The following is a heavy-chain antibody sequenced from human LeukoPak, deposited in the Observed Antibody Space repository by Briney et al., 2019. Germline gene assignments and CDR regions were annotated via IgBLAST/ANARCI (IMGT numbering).Heavy chain of an antibody. J-gene: IGHJ4*02. CDR2: IKQDGSEK. CDR3: ARPKGGCSSTSCYEFYFDY. CDR1: GFTFSSYW. V-gene: IGHV3-7*03. Sequence: GGSLRLSCAASGFTFSSYWMSWVRQAPGKGLEWVANIKQDGSEKYYVDSVKGRFTISRDNAKNSLYLQMSSRRAEDTAVYYCARPKGGCSSTSCYEFYFDYWGQGTLVTVSS. D-gene: IGHD2-2*01.